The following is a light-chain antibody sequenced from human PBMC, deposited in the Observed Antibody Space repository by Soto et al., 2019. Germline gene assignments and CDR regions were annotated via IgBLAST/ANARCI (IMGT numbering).Light chain of an antibody. CDR3: QQYKSYSRT. CDR2: KAS. CDR1: QSISSW. V-gene: IGKV1-5*03. J-gene: IGKJ1*01. Sequence: DIQMTQSPSTLSASVGDRVTITFRASQSISSWLAWYQQKQGKAPKLLIYKASSLESGVPSRFSGSGSGTELTLTISSLQPDDCETYYGQQYKSYSRTFGQGTKVDIK.